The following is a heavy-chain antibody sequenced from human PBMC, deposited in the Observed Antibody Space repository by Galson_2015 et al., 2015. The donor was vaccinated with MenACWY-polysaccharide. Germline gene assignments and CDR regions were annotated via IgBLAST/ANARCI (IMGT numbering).Heavy chain of an antibody. CDR2: IKKDGSEK. Sequence: SLRLSCAASGFTFSTYWMTWVRQAPGKGLEWVANIKKDGSEKYYVASVRGRFTISRDNAKNSLYLQMNSLGAEDTAIYYCARDQRGSGSWSWFDPWGQGTLVTVSS. CDR3: ARDQRGSGSWSWFDP. V-gene: IGHV3-7*01. D-gene: IGHD3-10*01. J-gene: IGHJ5*02. CDR1: GFTFSTYW.